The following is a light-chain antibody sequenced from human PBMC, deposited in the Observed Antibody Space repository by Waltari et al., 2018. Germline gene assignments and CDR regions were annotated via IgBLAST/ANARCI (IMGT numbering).Light chain of an antibody. J-gene: IGKJ4*01. CDR1: QSISTND. Sequence: EIVLTQSPGTLSLSPGESATVYCRASQSISTNDLAWYQPKPGQAPRLLIYGASSRAPGFPDRFSGSGSGTDFTLTISRLEPEDFAVYYCQQYDNSVLTFGGGTKVEIK. CDR3: QQYDNSVLT. V-gene: IGKV3-20*01. CDR2: GAS.